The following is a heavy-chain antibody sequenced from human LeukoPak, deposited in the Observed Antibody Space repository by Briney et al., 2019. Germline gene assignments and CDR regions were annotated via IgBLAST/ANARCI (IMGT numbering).Heavy chain of an antibody. V-gene: IGHV1-8*01. CDR1: GYTFTSYD. Sequence: ASVKVSCKAYGYTFTSYDINWVRQATGQGLEWMGWMNPNSGNTGYAQKFQGRVTMTRNTSISTAYMELSSLRSEDTAVYYCARVYYDFWSGYFLVDPWGQGTLVTVSS. J-gene: IGHJ5*02. D-gene: IGHD3-3*01. CDR3: ARVYYDFWSGYFLVDP. CDR2: MNPNSGNT.